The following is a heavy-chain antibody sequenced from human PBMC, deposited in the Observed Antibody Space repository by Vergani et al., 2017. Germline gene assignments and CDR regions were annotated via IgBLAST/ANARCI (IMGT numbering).Heavy chain of an antibody. CDR2: VSFRGDT. V-gene: IGHV4-59*02. D-gene: IGHD3-10*01. CDR3: ARSRRYYGAGSPDY. Sequence: QVKLQESGPGLVKPSETLSLTCTVSGASVNSYYWSWIRQPPGKGLEWMGYVSFRGDTLYDPSVKGRMTISLNTSSNQFSLYLTSVTAADTAVSYCARSRRYYGAGSPDYWGQGTLVTVSS. J-gene: IGHJ4*02. CDR1: GASVNSYY.